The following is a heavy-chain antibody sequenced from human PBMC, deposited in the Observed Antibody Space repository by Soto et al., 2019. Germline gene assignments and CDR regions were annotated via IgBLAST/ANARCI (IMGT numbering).Heavy chain of an antibody. CDR1: GFTFNNYA. CDR2: ISGGGDTT. V-gene: IGHV3-23*01. CDR3: AKGRGGSGSLTPRVDF. D-gene: IGHD3-10*01. J-gene: IGHJ4*02. Sequence: EMQLLESGGGLVQPGGSLRLSCAASGFTFNNYAMTWVRQAPGKGLEWVSAISGGGDTTSYADSVKGRFTVSRDGSKNTLYLQMSSLRAEDTALYYCAKGRGGSGSLTPRVDFWGQGTLVTVSS.